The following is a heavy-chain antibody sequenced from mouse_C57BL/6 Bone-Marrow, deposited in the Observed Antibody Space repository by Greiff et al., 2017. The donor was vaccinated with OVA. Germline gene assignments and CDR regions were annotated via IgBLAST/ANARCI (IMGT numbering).Heavy chain of an antibody. CDR2: IYPGSGST. V-gene: IGHV1-55*01. CDR1: GYTFTSYW. J-gene: IGHJ4*01. CDR3: ARKHYDYDRAMDY. Sequence: QVQLQQPGAELVKPGASVKMSCKASGYTFTSYWITWVKQRPGQGLEWIRDIYPGSGSTNYNEKFKSKATLTVDTSSSTAYMQLSSLTSEDSAVYYCARKHYDYDRAMDYWGQGTSVTVSS. D-gene: IGHD2-4*01.